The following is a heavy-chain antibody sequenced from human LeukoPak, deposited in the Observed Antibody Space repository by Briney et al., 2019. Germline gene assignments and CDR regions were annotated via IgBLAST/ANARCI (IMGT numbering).Heavy chain of an antibody. Sequence: GGSLRLSCAASGFTFSSYDMHWVRQATGNGLEWVSAIGTAGDTYYPGSVKGRFTISRENAKNSLYLQMNSLRAGDTAVYYCARTLAAAGYYYYYGMDVWGQGTTVTVSS. V-gene: IGHV3-13*04. CDR1: GFTFSSYD. J-gene: IGHJ6*02. CDR2: IGTAGDT. D-gene: IGHD6-13*01. CDR3: ARTLAAAGYYYYYGMDV.